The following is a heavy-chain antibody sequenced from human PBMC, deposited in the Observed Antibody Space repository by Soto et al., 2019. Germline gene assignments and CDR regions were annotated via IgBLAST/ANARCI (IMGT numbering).Heavy chain of an antibody. Sequence: EVQLVESGGGLVQPGGSLKLSCAASGFTFSGSAMHWVRQASGKGLEWVGRIRSKANSYATAYAASVKGSFTISRDDSKNTAYLQMNSLKTEDTAVYYCTNSVYYGEYGDYYYGMDVWGQGTTVTVSS. V-gene: IGHV3-73*02. CDR2: IRSKANSYAT. D-gene: IGHD4-17*01. CDR3: TNSVYYGEYGDYYYGMDV. J-gene: IGHJ6*02. CDR1: GFTFSGSA.